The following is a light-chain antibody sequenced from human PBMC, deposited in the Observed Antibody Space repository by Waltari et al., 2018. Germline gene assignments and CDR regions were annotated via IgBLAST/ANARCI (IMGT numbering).Light chain of an antibody. CDR1: SSDVGGYNY. CDR3: SSYAGSNNLI. CDR2: EVS. Sequence: QSALTQPPSASGSHGQSVTISCTGTSSDVGGYNYVSWYHQEPGRAPKLMIYEVSKRPSGVPDRFSGSKSGNTASLTVSGLQAEDEADYYCSSYAGSNNLIFGGGTKLTVL. V-gene: IGLV2-8*01. J-gene: IGLJ2*01.